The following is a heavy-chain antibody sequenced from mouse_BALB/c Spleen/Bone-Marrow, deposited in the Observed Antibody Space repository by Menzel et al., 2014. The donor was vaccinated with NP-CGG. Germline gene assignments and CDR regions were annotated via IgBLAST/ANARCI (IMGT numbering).Heavy chain of an antibody. D-gene: IGHD2-14*01. V-gene: IGHV14-3*02. J-gene: IGHJ3*01. CDR1: GFNIKDTY. Sequence: VQLQQSGAEPVKPGASVKLSCTASGFNIKDTYMHWVKQRPEQGLEWIGRIDPANGNTKYDPKFQGKATITADTSSNAAYLQLSSLTSEDTAVYYCAVYYRYLAWFAYWGQGTLVTVSA. CDR2: IDPANGNT. CDR3: AVYYRYLAWFAY.